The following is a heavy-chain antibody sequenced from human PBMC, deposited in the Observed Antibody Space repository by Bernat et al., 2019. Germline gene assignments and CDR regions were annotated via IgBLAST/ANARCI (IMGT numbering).Heavy chain of an antibody. D-gene: IGHD6-6*01. V-gene: IGHV3-23*01. CDR3: AKGYSSSSSNDAFDI. Sequence: EVQLLESGGGLVQPGGSLRLSCAASGFTFSSYAMSWVRQAPGKGLEWVSAISGSGGSTYYANSVKGRFTISRNNSNNTLYLQMNSLRAVDTAVYYCAKGYSSSSSNDAFDIWGQGTMVTVSS. CDR2: ISGSGGST. J-gene: IGHJ3*02. CDR1: GFTFSSYA.